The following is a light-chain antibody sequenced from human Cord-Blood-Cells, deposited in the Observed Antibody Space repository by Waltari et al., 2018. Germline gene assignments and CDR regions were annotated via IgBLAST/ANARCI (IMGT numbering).Light chain of an antibody. J-gene: IGLJ3*02. V-gene: IGLV3-25*02. Sequence: SYELTQPPSVSVSPGQTARITCSGDALPKQYAYWYQQKPGQAPVLVIYKDSARPSGIPERCSGSSPGTTVTLSISGGQAEDEADYSCQSADSSGTPWVFGGGTKLTVL. CDR3: QSADSSGTPWV. CDR2: KDS. CDR1: ALPKQY.